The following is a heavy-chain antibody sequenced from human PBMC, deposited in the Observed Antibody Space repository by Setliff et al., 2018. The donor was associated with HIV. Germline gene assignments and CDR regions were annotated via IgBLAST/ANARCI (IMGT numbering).Heavy chain of an antibody. V-gene: IGHV1-18*01. CDR3: ARVPVSSYYYYMDV. D-gene: IGHD6-13*01. J-gene: IGHJ6*03. CDR1: GFPFINYH. CDR2: ISASSVNT. Sequence: ASVKVSCKASGFPFINYHITWVRRAPGQGLEWVGSISASSVNTNYTQGRVTMTTDISTSTAYMELRSLRSGDTAVYYCARVPVSSYYYYMDVWGAGTTVTVSS.